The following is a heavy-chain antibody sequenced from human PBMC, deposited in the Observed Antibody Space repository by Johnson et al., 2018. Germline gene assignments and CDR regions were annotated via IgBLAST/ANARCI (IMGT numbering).Heavy chain of an antibody. CDR1: GFTFSYFY. CDR2: ISGSGSTT. Sequence: QVQLVESGGGLVKPGGSLRLSCAASGFTFSYFYMSWIRQAPGKGLAWISYISGSGSTTYDAHSMMGRFTLSRDNAKNSLSLQMNSLGAEDTAMCYCARVGEDSGSLHNTHNNVFGIWGQGTMVTVSA. D-gene: IGHD3-10*01. V-gene: IGHV3-11*01. J-gene: IGHJ3*02. CDR3: ARVGEDSGSLHNTHNNVFGI.